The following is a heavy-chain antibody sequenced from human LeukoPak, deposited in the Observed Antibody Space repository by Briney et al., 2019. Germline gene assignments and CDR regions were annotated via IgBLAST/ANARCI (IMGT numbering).Heavy chain of an antibody. Sequence: PGGSLRLSCAASGFTLSSYAMSWVRQGPGKGLEWVSAISVSGNTYHADSVKGRFTISRDSSKNTLYLQMNSLRAEDTAVYYCARDTSGYDWHYYYYYYMDVWGKGTTVTISS. CDR3: ARDTSGYDWHYYYYYYMDV. J-gene: IGHJ6*03. D-gene: IGHD5-12*01. CDR2: ISVSGNT. CDR1: GFTLSSYA. V-gene: IGHV3-23*01.